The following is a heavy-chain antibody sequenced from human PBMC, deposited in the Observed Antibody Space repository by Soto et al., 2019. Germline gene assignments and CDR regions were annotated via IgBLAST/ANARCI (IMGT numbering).Heavy chain of an antibody. Sequence: SETLSPTCRVSGGSIHSYYWSWIRQPPGKGLEWVGYLYYTGSTNYNPSLKSRVTISIDTSKNQFSLKLSSVSAAETAVYYCAREGSSSPEYFDFWGPGSLVTASS. CDR1: GGSIHSYY. CDR2: LYYTGST. J-gene: IGHJ4*02. D-gene: IGHD2-15*01. CDR3: AREGSSSPEYFDF. V-gene: IGHV4-59*12.